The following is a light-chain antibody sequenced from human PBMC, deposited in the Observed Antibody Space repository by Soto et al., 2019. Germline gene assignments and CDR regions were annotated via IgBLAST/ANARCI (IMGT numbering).Light chain of an antibody. J-gene: IGLJ2*01. Sequence: QSALTQPPSASGSPGQSVTISCTGTSSDVGGYNYVSWYQHHPGKAPKLMIYEVNKRPSGVSDRFSGSKSGNTASLTVSGLQAEDEADYYCRSYAGSNSLVVFGGGTKLTVL. CDR2: EVN. V-gene: IGLV2-8*01. CDR1: SSDVGGYNY. CDR3: RSYAGSNSLVV.